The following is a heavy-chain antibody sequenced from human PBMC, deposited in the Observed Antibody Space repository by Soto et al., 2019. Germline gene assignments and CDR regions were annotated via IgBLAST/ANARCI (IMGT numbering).Heavy chain of an antibody. V-gene: IGHV3-49*04. CDR1: GFSFGDYA. CDR2: IKSRPFGGAT. Sequence: EVKLRESGGGLVQPGRSLRLSCTASGFSFGDYAMSWVRQAPGKGLEWVGLIKSRPFGGATEYAASVKGRFIVSRDDPKTIVYLQMDSLKTEDTGLYYCTRQSSSGWYDFDHWGQGTLVTVSS. CDR3: TRQSSSGWYDFDH. J-gene: IGHJ4*02. D-gene: IGHD6-13*01.